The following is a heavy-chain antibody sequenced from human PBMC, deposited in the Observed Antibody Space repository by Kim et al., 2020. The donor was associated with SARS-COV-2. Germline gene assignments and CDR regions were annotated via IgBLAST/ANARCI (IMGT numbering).Heavy chain of an antibody. J-gene: IGHJ6*02. Sequence: SNPSPERRVTISGDTSKNQFSLNLSSVTAADTAVYYCARHNIHQYYYAMDVWGQGTTVTVSS. D-gene: IGHD5-18*01. V-gene: IGHV4-39*01. CDR3: ARHNIHQYYYAMDV.